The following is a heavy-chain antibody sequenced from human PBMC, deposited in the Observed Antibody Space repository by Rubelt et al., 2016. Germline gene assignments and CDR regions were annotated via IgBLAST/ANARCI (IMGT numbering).Heavy chain of an antibody. CDR1: GGSFSGYY. Sequence: QVQLQQWGAGLLKPSETLSLTCAVYGGSFSGYYWSWIRQPPGKGLEWIGEINHSGSTNYNPSLKSRVTISVDTSTNQFSRKLSSVTAADTAVYYCARGRRGSSSWLGRDYYGMDVWGQGTTVTVSS. CDR2: INHSGST. J-gene: IGHJ6*02. V-gene: IGHV4-34*01. D-gene: IGHD6-13*01. CDR3: ARGRRGSSSWLGRDYYGMDV.